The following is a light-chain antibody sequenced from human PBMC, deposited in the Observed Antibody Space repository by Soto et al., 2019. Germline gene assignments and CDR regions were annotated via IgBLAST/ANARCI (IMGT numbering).Light chain of an antibody. J-gene: IGKJ2*01. CDR1: QSVTTN. Sequence: ETVLTQSPATLSVSPGERATFSCKASQSVTTNLAWYQQKPGQVPRLLIYTRATGIPARFSGSGSGTEFTLGISSLQSEDFAIYHCQQYHSWPHTFGQGTKLEIK. CDR3: QQYHSWPHT. V-gene: IGKV3-15*01.